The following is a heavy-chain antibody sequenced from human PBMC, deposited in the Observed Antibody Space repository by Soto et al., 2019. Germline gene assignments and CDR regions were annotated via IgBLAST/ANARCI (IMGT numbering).Heavy chain of an antibody. CDR3: ATSYYYDSSGYFFDY. J-gene: IGHJ4*02. CDR2: IIPIFGTA. CDR1: GGTFSSYA. Sequence: SVKVSCKASGGTFSSYAISWVRQAPGQGLEWMGGIIPIFGTANYAQKFQGRVTITADESTSTAYMELSSLRPEDTAVYYCATSYYYDSSGYFFDYWGQGTLVTVSS. V-gene: IGHV1-69*13. D-gene: IGHD3-22*01.